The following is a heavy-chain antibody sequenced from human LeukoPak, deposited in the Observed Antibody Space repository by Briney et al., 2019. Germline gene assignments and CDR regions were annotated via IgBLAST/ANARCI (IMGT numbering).Heavy chain of an antibody. CDR1: GFSFSTYA. J-gene: IGHJ3*02. Sequence: GGSLRLSCAASGFSFSTYAMHWVRQAPGKGLDWVAMIWSDASNQYYADSVKGRFTISNSKNTLYLQLNSLRAEDTAVYYCARDYPSYSDSSGYYYGAFDIWGQGTMVTVSS. D-gene: IGHD3-22*01. CDR3: ARDYPSYSDSSGYYYGAFDI. CDR2: IWSDASNQ. V-gene: IGHV3-33*01.